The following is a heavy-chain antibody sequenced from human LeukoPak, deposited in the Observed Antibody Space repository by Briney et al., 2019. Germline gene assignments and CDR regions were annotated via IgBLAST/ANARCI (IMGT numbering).Heavy chain of an antibody. Sequence: GSLRLSCAASGFTFSSYGMHWVRQAPGKGLEWVAVISYDGSNKYYADSVKGRFTISRDNSKNTLYLQMNSLRAEDTAVYYCAKELFHYYDSSLVGNFDYWGQGTLVTVSS. CDR3: AKELFHYYDSSLVGNFDY. D-gene: IGHD3-22*01. CDR2: ISYDGSNK. J-gene: IGHJ4*02. CDR1: GFTFSSYG. V-gene: IGHV3-30*18.